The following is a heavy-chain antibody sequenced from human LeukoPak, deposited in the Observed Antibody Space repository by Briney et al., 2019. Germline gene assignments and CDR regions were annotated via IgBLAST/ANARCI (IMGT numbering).Heavy chain of an antibody. CDR1: GFTFSSYS. D-gene: IGHD6-19*01. Sequence: GGSLRLSCAASGFTFSSYSMNWVSQAPAKGLEWVSYISSSSSTIYYADSVEGRFTISRDNAKNSLYVQMNSLRAKDTAVYYCARSSSGGDAFDIWGQGTMVTVSS. J-gene: IGHJ3*02. V-gene: IGHV3-48*01. CDR2: ISSSSSTI. CDR3: ARSSSGGDAFDI.